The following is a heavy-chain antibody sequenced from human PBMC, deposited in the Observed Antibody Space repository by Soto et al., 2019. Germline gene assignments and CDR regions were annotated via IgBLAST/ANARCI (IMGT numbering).Heavy chain of an antibody. CDR2: IIPIFGTA. Sequence: QVQLVQSGAEVKKPGSSVKVSCKASGGTFSSYAISWVRQAPGQGLEWMGGIIPIFGTANYAQKFQGRVTINANESKSKAYMERSSLRSEDTDVYYCARGAYYYDSRGYSDSSGYPFDYWGQGTLVTVSS. CDR3: ARGAYYYDSRGYSDSSGYPFDY. D-gene: IGHD3-22*01. V-gene: IGHV1-69*01. J-gene: IGHJ4*02. CDR1: GGTFSSYA.